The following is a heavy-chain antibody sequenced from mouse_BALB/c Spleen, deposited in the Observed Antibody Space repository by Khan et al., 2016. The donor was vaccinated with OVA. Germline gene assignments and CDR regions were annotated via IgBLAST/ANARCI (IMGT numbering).Heavy chain of an antibody. CDR2: ITYSGST. CDR3: ASGRAY. CDR1: GYSVTSDYA. V-gene: IGHV3-2*02. J-gene: IGHJ3*01. Sequence: EVQLQESGPGLVKPSQSLSLTCTVTGYSVTSDYAWNWIRQFPGNKLEWMGYITYSGSTNYTPSRKSRISITRDTSTNQSFLQLSSVTTEDTATYYCASGRAYWGQGTLVTVSA.